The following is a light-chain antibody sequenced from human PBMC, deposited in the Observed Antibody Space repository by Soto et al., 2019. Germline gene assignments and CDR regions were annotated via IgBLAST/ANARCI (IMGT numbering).Light chain of an antibody. CDR2: GAS. J-gene: IGKJ1*01. Sequence: EIVMTQSPATLSVSPGERATLSCRASQSVSSNLAWYQQKPGQAPRLLIYGASTRATGIPARFSGIGSGTEFTLTISSLQSEDFAVYYCQQYNNWPTTFGQGTKVEIK. CDR3: QQYNNWPTT. CDR1: QSVSSN. V-gene: IGKV3-15*01.